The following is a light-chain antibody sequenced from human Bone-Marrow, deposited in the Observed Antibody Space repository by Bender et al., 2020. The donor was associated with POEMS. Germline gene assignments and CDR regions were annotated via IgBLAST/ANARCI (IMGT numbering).Light chain of an antibody. CDR1: TSNVGKNY. Sequence: HSVLTQPPSVSATPGQRVTISCAGTTSNVGKNYVSWYRHVPGTAPQLLISANDQRPSGIPDRFSGSKSGTSATLVISGLQTGDEADYFCETWDSGLRIFLFGGGTKVTVL. CDR3: ETWDSGLRIFL. V-gene: IGLV1-51*01. J-gene: IGLJ3*02. CDR2: AND.